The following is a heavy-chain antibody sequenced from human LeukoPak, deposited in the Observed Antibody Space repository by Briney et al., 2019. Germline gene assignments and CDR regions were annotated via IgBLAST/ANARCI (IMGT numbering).Heavy chain of an antibody. V-gene: IGHV3-23*01. J-gene: IGHJ4*02. CDR1: GFTFSSYA. Sequence: GGSLRLSCAASGFTFSSYALSWVRQAPGKGLEWVSSVSGSGGDTYYVDSVKGRFTISRDNSKNTLYLQMISVRAEDTAVYYCGYYDSSGPDYWGQGTLVTVSS. CDR3: GYYDSSGPDY. CDR2: VSGSGGDT. D-gene: IGHD3-22*01.